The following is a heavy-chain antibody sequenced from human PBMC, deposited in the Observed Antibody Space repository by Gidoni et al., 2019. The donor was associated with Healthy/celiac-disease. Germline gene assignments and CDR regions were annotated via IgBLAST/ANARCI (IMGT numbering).Heavy chain of an antibody. CDR1: GYTFTGYY. J-gene: IGHJ4*02. Sequence: QEQLVQSGDEVKKPGSSVKVSCKASGYTFTGYYMHWVRQARGQGLELMGWINPNSGGKNYAQKFQGRVTMTRDTSISTAYMELSRLRSADTAVYYCAREPAARSSGYYFDYWGQGTLVTVSS. D-gene: IGHD3-10*01. V-gene: IGHV1-2*02. CDR2: INPNSGGK. CDR3: AREPAARSSGYYFDY.